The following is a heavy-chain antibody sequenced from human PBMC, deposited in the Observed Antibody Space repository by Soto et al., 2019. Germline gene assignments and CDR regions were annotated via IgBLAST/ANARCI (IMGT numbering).Heavy chain of an antibody. CDR3: ARFSSSGLYYYFGMDV. Sequence: SKTLSLTCSVSVFSISNNNWWTCVRQPPGKGLEWVGDIYHTGITNYSPSLKSRVTISVDNSKNQFSLRLTSVTAADTAVYYCARFSSSGLYYYFGMDVWGQGTTVTVS. CDR2: IYHTGIT. D-gene: IGHD6-13*01. V-gene: IGHV4-4*02. CDR1: VFSISNNNW. J-gene: IGHJ6*02.